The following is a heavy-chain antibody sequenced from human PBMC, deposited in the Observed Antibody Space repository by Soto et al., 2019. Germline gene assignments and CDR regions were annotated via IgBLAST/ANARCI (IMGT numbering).Heavy chain of an antibody. Sequence: QITLKESGPTVAQPTQTLTLTCTFSGFSLTTRGMGVGWIRQPPGKALQWLAVPYWSDDEYHSPSLKSRHTITKDTSKNQVGLTRTDMDPVDTATYYCAHSIRGWYEPFGNWGRGTLVTFSS. CDR2: PYWSDDE. V-gene: IGHV2-5*01. CDR1: GFSLTTRGMG. D-gene: IGHD6-19*01. CDR3: AHSIRGWYEPFGN. J-gene: IGHJ4*02.